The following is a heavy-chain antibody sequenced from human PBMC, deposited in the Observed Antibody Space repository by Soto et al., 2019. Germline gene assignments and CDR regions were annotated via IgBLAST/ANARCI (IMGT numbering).Heavy chain of an antibody. Sequence: EVQLVETGGGLIQPGGSLRLSCAASGFTVSSNYMSWVRQAPGKGLEWVSVIYSGGSTYYADSVKGRFTISRDNSKNTLYLQMNSLRAEDTAVYYCARDSIAARRYYYYGMEVWGQGTTVTVSS. CDR3: ARDSIAARRYYYYGMEV. V-gene: IGHV3-53*02. CDR2: IYSGGST. CDR1: GFTVSSNY. D-gene: IGHD6-6*01. J-gene: IGHJ6*02.